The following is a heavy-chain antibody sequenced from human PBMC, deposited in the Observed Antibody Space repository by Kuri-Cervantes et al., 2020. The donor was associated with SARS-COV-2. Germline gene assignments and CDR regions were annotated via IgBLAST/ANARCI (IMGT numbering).Heavy chain of an antibody. CDR2: IYYSGST. J-gene: IGHJ4*02. V-gene: IGHV4-59*01. Sequence: GSLRLSCTVSGGSISSYYWSWIRQPPGKGLEWIGYIYYSGSTNYNPSLKSRVTISVDTSKNQFSLKLSSVTAADTAVYYCARDLDDYGDSPGYWGQGTLVTVSS. CDR1: GGSISSYY. D-gene: IGHD4-17*01. CDR3: ARDLDDYGDSPGY.